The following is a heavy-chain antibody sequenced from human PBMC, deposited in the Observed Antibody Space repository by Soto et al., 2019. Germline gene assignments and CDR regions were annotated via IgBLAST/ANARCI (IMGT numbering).Heavy chain of an antibody. CDR2: IMPMFGVT. CDR1: GGTFSSHT. D-gene: IGHD1-26*01. J-gene: IGHJ6*02. Sequence: QVQLVQSGAEVKKPGSSVKVSCRASGGTFSSHTISWLRQAPVQGLECMGGIMPMFGVTNYARKFQGRLTMTANESTTTAYMEVSSLTSEDTAVYYCAGEGVTTSMSLPWMGYHYYGLDVWGQGTTVIVSS. V-gene: IGHV1-69*12. CDR3: AGEGVTTSMSLPWMGYHYYGLDV.